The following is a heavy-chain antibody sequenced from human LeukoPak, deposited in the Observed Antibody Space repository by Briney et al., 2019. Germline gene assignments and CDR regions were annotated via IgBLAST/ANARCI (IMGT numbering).Heavy chain of an antibody. CDR3: ETARGYDSSGYYSNPFDY. Sequence: EASVKVSCKASGGTFSSYAISWVRQAPGQGLEWMGGIFPIFGTANYAQKFQGRVTITADESTSTAYMELSSLRSEDTAVYYCETARGYDSSGYYSNPFDYWGQGTLVTVSS. D-gene: IGHD3-22*01. CDR2: IFPIFGTA. J-gene: IGHJ4*02. V-gene: IGHV1-69*01. CDR1: GGTFSSYA.